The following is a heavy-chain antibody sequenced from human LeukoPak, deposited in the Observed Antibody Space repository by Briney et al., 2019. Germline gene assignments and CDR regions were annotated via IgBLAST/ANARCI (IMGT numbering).Heavy chain of an antibody. J-gene: IGHJ3*01. CDR2: IYHSGAT. CDR3: ARIRYSTGWYDDAFDV. D-gene: IGHD6-19*01. V-gene: IGHV4-4*02. Sequence: PSGTLSLTCTVSGGISISHWWSWVRQPPGKGLEWIGEIYHSGATNYNPSLKSRVTMSVDKSKNQFSLKLGSVTAADTAVYYCARIRYSTGWYDDAFDVWGQGTTITISS. CDR1: GGISISHW.